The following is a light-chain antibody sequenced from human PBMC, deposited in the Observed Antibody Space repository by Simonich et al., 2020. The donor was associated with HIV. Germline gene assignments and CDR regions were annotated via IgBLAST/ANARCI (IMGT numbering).Light chain of an antibody. Sequence: NFMLTQPHFVSESPGKTVTISCTRSSGSIASNYVQWYQQRPGSAPTTVIYEVNPRPSAVPDRFSGSIDSSSNSASLTISGLKTEDEADYYCQSYDRSNRVFGGGTKLTVL. J-gene: IGLJ2*01. CDR1: SGSIASNY. V-gene: IGLV6-57*03. CDR2: EVN. CDR3: QSYDRSNRV.